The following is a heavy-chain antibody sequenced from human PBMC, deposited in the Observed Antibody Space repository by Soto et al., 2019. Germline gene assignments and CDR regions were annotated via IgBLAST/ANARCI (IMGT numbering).Heavy chain of an antibody. V-gene: IGHV1-69*02. CDR3: ASNYGSGYRAFDS. D-gene: IGHD3-10*01. Sequence: QVQLVQCGAEVKRAGSSVKVSCKASGDTFNFYSINWVRQAPGLGLEWVGRVNPILSMSNYAQRFQGRVTMTADNATGKAYMELRSLRSEDTAIYYCASNYGSGYRAFDSWGQGALVTVSS. CDR1: GDTFNFYS. J-gene: IGHJ4*02. CDR2: VNPILSMS.